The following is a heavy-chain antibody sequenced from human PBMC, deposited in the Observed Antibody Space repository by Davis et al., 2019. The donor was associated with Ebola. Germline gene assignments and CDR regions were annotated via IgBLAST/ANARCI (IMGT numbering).Heavy chain of an antibody. CDR3: ARDRGYYYEGAFDI. CDR1: DGSISSGSHY. CDR2: IYASGSI. D-gene: IGHD3-22*01. J-gene: IGHJ3*02. V-gene: IGHV4-61*02. Sequence: PSETLSLTCSVSDGSISSGSHYWSWIRQPAGKGLEWIGRIYASGSINYNPSLKSRVTMSVDTSKNQFSLGLTSVTAADTAVYYCARDRGYYYEGAFDIWGPGTMVTVSS.